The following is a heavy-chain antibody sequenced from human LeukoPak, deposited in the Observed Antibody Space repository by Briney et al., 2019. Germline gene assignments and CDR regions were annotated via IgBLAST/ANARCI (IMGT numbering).Heavy chain of an antibody. CDR2: INPTSGGT. Sequence: VASVKVSCKASGYTFTGYYIHWVRQAPGQGLEWMGWINPTSGGTNYAQKFQGRVTMTRDTSISTAYMELSRLRSDDTAVYYCARHVGYSNWFDPWGQGTLVTISS. J-gene: IGHJ5*02. V-gene: IGHV1-2*02. CDR1: GYTFTGYY. D-gene: IGHD2-15*01. CDR3: ARHVGYSNWFDP.